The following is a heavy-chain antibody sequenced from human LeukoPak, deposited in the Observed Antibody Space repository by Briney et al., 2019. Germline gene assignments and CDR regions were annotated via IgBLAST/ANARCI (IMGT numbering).Heavy chain of an antibody. D-gene: IGHD3/OR15-3a*01. CDR2: IYYSGST. Sequence: PSETLSLTCTVSGGSISSGDYYWSWIRQPPGKGLEWIGYIYYSGSTNYNPSLKSRVTISVDTSKNQFSLKLSSVTAADTTVYYCARARRPGLGTTDSDAFDIWGQGTMVTVCS. CDR1: GGSISSGDYY. V-gene: IGHV4-61*08. CDR3: ARARRPGLGTTDSDAFDI. J-gene: IGHJ3*02.